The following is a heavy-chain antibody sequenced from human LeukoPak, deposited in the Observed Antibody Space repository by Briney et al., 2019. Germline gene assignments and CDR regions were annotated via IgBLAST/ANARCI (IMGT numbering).Heavy chain of an antibody. D-gene: IGHD3-10*01. Sequence: GGSLRLSCAASGFTFDDYAMHWVGQAPGKGLEWVSGISWNSGFIGYADSVKGRFTISRDNAKNSLYLQMNSLRAEDMALYYCAKGLYGSGSYPDYWGQGTLVTVSS. CDR2: ISWNSGFI. J-gene: IGHJ4*02. V-gene: IGHV3-9*03. CDR1: GFTFDDYA. CDR3: AKGLYGSGSYPDY.